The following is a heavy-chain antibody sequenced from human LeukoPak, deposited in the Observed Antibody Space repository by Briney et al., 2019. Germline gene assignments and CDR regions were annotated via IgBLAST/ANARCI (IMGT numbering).Heavy chain of an antibody. CDR2: INQDGSKE. Sequence: GGSLRLSCAASGFTFSNYLMTWVRQAPGKGLEWVSHINQDGSKEYYMDSVKGRFTISRDNAKNSLYLQMNSLRAEDTAVSYCAVAGLSYWYCDLGGGSPRVTV. CDR1: GFTFSNYL. V-gene: IGHV3-7*01. J-gene: IGHJ2*01. CDR3: AVAGLSYWYCDL. D-gene: IGHD6-19*01.